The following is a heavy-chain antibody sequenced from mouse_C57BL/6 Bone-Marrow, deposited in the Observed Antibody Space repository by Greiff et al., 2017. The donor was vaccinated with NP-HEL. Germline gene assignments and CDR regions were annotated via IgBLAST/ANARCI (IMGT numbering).Heavy chain of an antibody. Sequence: EVQGVESGGGLVKPGGSLKLSCAASGFTFSSYAMSWVRQTPEKRLEWVATISDGGSYTYYPDNVKGRFTISRDNAKNNLYLQMSHLKSEDTAMYYCSYYYGSSSYWYFDVWGTGTTVTVSS. CDR3: SYYYGSSSYWYFDV. CDR2: ISDGGSYT. J-gene: IGHJ1*03. V-gene: IGHV5-4*01. D-gene: IGHD1-1*01. CDR1: GFTFSSYA.